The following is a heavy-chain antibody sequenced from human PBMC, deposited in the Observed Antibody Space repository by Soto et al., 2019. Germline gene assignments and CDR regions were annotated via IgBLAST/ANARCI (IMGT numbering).Heavy chain of an antibody. D-gene: IGHD2-2*01. CDR1: GFTFSSYW. CDR2: INSDGSST. CDR3: ARDAPFINQARFDY. Sequence: PGGSLRLSCASSGFTFSSYWMHWVLQAPGKGLVWVSRINSDGSSTSYADSVKGRFTISRDNAKNTLYLQMNSLRAEDTAVYYCARDAPFINQARFDYWGQGTLVTVSS. V-gene: IGHV3-74*01. J-gene: IGHJ4*02.